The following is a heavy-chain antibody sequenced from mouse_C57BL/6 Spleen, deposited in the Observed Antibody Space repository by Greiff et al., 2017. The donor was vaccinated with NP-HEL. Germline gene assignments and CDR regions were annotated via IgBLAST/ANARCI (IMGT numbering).Heavy chain of an antibody. V-gene: IGHV1-76*01. CDR1: GYTFTDYY. CDR3: ARPWDY. Sequence: QVQLKESGAELVRPGASVKLSCKASGYTFTDYYINWVKQRPGQGLEWIARIYPGSGNTYYNEKFKGKATLTAEKSSSTAYMQLSSLTSEDSAVYFCARPWDYWGQGTTLTVSS. CDR2: IYPGSGNT. J-gene: IGHJ2*01.